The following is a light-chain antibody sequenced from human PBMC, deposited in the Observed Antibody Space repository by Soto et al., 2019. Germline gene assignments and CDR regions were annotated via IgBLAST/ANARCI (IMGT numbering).Light chain of an antibody. CDR1: QSVSSN. V-gene: IGKV3-15*01. Sequence: EIVMTQSPATLSVSPGERATLSCRASQSVSSNLAWYQQKPGQAPRLLMYGASHRATGIPDRFSGSGSGTEFTLTISSLQSEDFAVYYCQQHNNWPPWTFGQGTKVEIK. CDR3: QQHNNWPPWT. CDR2: GAS. J-gene: IGKJ1*01.